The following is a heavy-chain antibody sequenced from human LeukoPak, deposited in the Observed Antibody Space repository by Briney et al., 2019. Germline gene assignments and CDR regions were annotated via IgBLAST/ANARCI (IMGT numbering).Heavy chain of an antibody. CDR3: AKEVHPPGYAYYYYYGMDV. J-gene: IGHJ6*02. D-gene: IGHD1-1*01. V-gene: IGHV3-23*01. CDR2: ISGSGGST. Sequence: GGSLRLSCAASGFTFSSYAMSWVRQAPGKGLEWVSAISGSGGSTHYADSVKGRFTISRDNSKNTLYLQMNSLRVEDTAVYYCAKEVHPPGYAYYYYYGMDVWGQGTTVTVSS. CDR1: GFTFSSYA.